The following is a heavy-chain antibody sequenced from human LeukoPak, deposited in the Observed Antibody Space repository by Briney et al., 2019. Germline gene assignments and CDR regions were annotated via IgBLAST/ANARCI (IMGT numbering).Heavy chain of an antibody. CDR1: GYTLTELS. CDR2: FDPEDGET. CDR3: VTYYYDSSGYSDHFDY. Sequence: ASVKVSCKVSGYTLTELSMHWVRQAPGKGLEWMGGFDPEDGETIYAQKFQGRVTMTEDTSTDTAYMELSSLRSEDTAVYYCVTYYYDSSGYSDHFDYWGQGTLVTVSS. D-gene: IGHD3-22*01. V-gene: IGHV1-24*01. J-gene: IGHJ4*02.